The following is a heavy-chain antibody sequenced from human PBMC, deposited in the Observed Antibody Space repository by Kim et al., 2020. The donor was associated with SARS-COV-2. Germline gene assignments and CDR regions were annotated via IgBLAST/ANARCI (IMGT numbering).Heavy chain of an antibody. CDR3: ARVNGGNGYSGGSIDV. D-gene: IGHD5-18*01. CDR1: GFTFSSYG. Sequence: GGSLRLSCAASGFTFSSYGLHWVRQAPGKGLERVAVIWYDGSKKYYADSVEGRITISRDNSKDTVYLQMDSLRAEDTAVYYCARVNGGNGYSGGSIDVWGHGTTVTVSS. J-gene: IGHJ6*02. V-gene: IGHV3-33*01. CDR2: IWYDGSKK.